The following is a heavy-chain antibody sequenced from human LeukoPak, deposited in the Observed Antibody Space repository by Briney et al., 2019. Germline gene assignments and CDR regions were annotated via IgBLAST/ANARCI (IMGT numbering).Heavy chain of an antibody. V-gene: IGHV1-8*01. CDR3: ARDTRGTDAFDI. Sequence: GASVKVSCKASGYTFTSYDINWVRQATGQGLEWMGWMNPNSGNTGYAQKFQGRVTMTRNTSISTAYMEQSSLRSEDTAVYYCARDTRGTDAFDIWGQGTMVTVSS. J-gene: IGHJ3*02. CDR1: GYTFTSYD. CDR2: MNPNSGNT. D-gene: IGHD3-10*01.